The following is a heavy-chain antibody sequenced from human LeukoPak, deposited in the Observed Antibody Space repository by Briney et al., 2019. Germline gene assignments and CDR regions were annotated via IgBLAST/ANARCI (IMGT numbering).Heavy chain of an antibody. V-gene: IGHV5-51*01. J-gene: IGHJ3*02. CDR2: IYPGDSDT. D-gene: IGHD2-2*01. CDR3: AISDIVVVPAAGDAFDI. Sequence: GESLKISCKGSGYSFTSYWIGWVRQMPGKGLEWMGIIYPGDSDTRYSPSFQGQVTISADKSISTAYLQWSSLKASDTAMYYCAISDIVVVPAAGDAFDIWGQGTMVTVSS. CDR1: GYSFTSYW.